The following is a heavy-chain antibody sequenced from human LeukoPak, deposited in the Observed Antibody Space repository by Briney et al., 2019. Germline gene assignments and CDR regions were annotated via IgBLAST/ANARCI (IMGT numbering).Heavy chain of an antibody. V-gene: IGHV3-53*01. CDR2: IYSGGST. CDR1: GVTVSSNY. CDR3: ERIYYYDSSGYYGSGFDY. D-gene: IGHD3-22*01. J-gene: IGHJ4*02. Sequence: PGGSLRLSCAAPGVTVSSNYMSWVRQAPGKGLEWVSVIYSGGSTYYADSVKGRFTISRDNSKNTLYLQMNSLRAEDTAVYYCERIYYYDSSGYYGSGFDYWGQGTLVTVSS.